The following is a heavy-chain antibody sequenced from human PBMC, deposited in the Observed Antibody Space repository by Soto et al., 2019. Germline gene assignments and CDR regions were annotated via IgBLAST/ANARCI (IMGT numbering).Heavy chain of an antibody. CDR3: AREGSGSSVGI. D-gene: IGHD1-26*01. V-gene: IGHV1-46*01. J-gene: IGHJ3*02. CDR2: INPSGGST. Sequence: QVQLVQSGAEVKKPGASVKVSCKASGYTFTSYYMHWVRQAPGQGLEWMGIINPSGGSTSYAPKFQGRVTMTRDTSTTTVYMELRSLRSEETAVYYCAREGSGSSVGIWGQGTMVTVSS. CDR1: GYTFTSYY.